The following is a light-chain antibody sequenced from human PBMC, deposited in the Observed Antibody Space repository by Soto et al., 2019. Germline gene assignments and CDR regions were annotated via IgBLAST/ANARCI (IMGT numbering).Light chain of an antibody. CDR1: SSDVGGYNY. J-gene: IGLJ1*01. V-gene: IGLV2-11*01. CDR3: CSYAGTYSYYV. CDR2: DVN. Sequence: QSALTQPRSVSGSPGQSVTISCTGTSSDVGGYNYVSWYQQHPGKAPKLMIYDVNKRPSGVPDRFSGSKFGNTASLTISGLQAEDEADYYCCSYAGTYSYYVFGTGTKLTVL.